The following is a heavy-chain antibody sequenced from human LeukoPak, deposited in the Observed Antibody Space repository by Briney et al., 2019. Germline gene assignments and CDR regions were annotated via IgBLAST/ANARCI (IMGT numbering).Heavy chain of an antibody. Sequence: GGSLRLSCAASGFTFSSYWMSWVRQPPGKGLEWVAKIKQDGSKKYYVDSVRGRFTISRDNTKNLLYLQMSSLRAEDTAVYYCATDRGWRTSGYYLYYFEYWGQGTLVTFSS. V-gene: IGHV3-7*01. D-gene: IGHD3-3*01. CDR3: ATDRGWRTSGYYLYYFEY. J-gene: IGHJ4*02. CDR1: GFTFSSYW. CDR2: IKQDGSKK.